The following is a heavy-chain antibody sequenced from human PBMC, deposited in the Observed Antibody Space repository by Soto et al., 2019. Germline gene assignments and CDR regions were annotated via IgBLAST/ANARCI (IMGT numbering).Heavy chain of an antibody. Sequence: PSETLSLTCTVSGGSIRNSGYYWSWILHHPGKGLEWIGYISYSGSTDYAPSLKSRVTMSVDTSKNQFSLKLSSVTAADTAVYYCARDAVTKRDFYYYGMDVWGRGTTVTVSS. CDR3: ARDAVTKRDFYYYGMDV. D-gene: IGHD4-4*01. CDR2: ISYSGST. V-gene: IGHV4-31*03. CDR1: GGSIRNSGYY. J-gene: IGHJ6*02.